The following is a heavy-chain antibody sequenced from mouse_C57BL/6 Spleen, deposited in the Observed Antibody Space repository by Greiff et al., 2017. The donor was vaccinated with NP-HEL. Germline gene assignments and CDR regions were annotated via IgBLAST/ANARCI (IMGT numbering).Heavy chain of an antibody. CDR3: ASGDYSNAMDY. J-gene: IGHJ4*01. V-gene: IGHV1-39*01. CDR1: GYSFTDYN. Sequence: EVKLMESGPELVKPGASVKISCKASGYSFTDYNMNWVKQSNGKSLEWIGVINPNYGTTSYNQKFKGKATLTVDQSSSTAYMQLNSLTSEDSAVYYCASGDYSNAMDYWGQGTSVTVSS. CDR2: INPNYGTT. D-gene: IGHD2-5*01.